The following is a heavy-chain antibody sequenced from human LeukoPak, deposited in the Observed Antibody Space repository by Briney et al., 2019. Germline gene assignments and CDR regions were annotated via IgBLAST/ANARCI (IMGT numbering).Heavy chain of an antibody. Sequence: GASVKVSCKASGGTFSSYAISWVRQAPGQGLEWMGGIIPIFGTANYAQKFQGRVTMTRDMSTSTVYMELSGLRSEDTAVYYCARDRWGSSESFYYYYMDVWGKGTTVTVSS. CDR3: ARDRWGSSESFYYYYMDV. J-gene: IGHJ6*03. CDR1: GGTFSSYA. V-gene: IGHV1-69*05. CDR2: IIPIFGTA. D-gene: IGHD6-6*01.